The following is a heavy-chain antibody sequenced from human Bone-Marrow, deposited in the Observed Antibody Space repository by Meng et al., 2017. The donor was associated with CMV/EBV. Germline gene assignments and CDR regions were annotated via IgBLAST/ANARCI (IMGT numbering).Heavy chain of an antibody. V-gene: IGHV3-7*01. Sequence: GGSLRLSCAASGFTFSSYWMSWVRQAPGKGLEWVANIKQDGSEKYYVDSVKGRFTISRDNAKNSLYLQMNSLRAEDTAVYYCARTYSLSSWERYFDYWGQGTLATVSS. D-gene: IGHD6-13*01. CDR3: ARTYSLSSWERYFDY. J-gene: IGHJ4*02. CDR1: GFTFSSYW. CDR2: IKQDGSEK.